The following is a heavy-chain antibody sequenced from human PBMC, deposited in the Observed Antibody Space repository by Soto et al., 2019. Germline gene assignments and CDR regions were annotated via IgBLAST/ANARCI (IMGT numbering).Heavy chain of an antibody. Sequence: GESLKISCKGSGYSFTSYWIGWVRQMPGKGLEWMGIIYPGDSDTRYSPSFQGQVTISADKSISTAYLQWSSLKASDTAMYYCATQSSSSPFGYNYYYYGMDVWGQGTTVTVSS. D-gene: IGHD6-6*01. V-gene: IGHV5-51*01. CDR2: IYPGDSDT. CDR1: GYSFTSYW. J-gene: IGHJ6*02. CDR3: ATQSSSSPFGYNYYYYGMDV.